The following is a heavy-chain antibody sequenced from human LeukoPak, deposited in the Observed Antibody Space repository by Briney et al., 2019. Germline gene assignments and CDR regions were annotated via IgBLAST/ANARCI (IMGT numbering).Heavy chain of an antibody. J-gene: IGHJ2*01. CDR2: ISYDGSNE. D-gene: IGHD1-14*01. CDR3: ARDPPRSQNLRYFDL. V-gene: IGHV3-30-3*01. CDR1: GFTFSGYA. Sequence: PGGSLRLSCAASGFTFSGYAMHWVRQAPGKGLEWVAVISYDGSNEYYADSVKGRFTISRDNSKYTLYLQMNSLRAEDTAVYYCARDPPRSQNLRYFDLWGRGTLVTVSS.